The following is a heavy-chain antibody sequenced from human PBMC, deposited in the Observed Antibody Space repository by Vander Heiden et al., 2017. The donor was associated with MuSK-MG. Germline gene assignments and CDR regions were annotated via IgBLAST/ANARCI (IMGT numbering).Heavy chain of an antibody. CDR3: GGQDV. J-gene: IGHJ6*02. CDR2: IKKDGSEI. CDR1: GFTFRTYW. V-gene: IGHV3-7*03. D-gene: IGHD1-26*01. Sequence: EVQVVESGGGLVQPGGSLRLSCAFSGFTFRTYWMNWVRQAPGKGLEWVANIKKDGSEIKYVDSVKGRFTISRDNAKNSLSLEMNSLRAEDTAVYYCGGQDVWGQGTTVTVSS.